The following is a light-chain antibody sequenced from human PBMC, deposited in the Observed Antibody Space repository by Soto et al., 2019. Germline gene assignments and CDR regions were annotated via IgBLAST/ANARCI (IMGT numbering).Light chain of an antibody. CDR3: REDKSFTWR. J-gene: IGKJ1*01. V-gene: IGKV1-5*01. Sequence: DIEMTQSPSTLSASVGDRVTLTCRASQSISTWLARYQQKPGIAPKLLISRASQLETGVPPRFSGSGSGTEFTLTISSLQPDDFATYYCREDKSFTWRFGQGTKV. CDR1: QSISTW. CDR2: RAS.